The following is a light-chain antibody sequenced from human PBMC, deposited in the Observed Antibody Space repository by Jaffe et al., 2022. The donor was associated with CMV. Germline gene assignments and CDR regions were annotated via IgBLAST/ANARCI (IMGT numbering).Light chain of an antibody. CDR2: GAS. J-gene: IGKJ1*01. V-gene: IGKV1-8*01. CDR3: QQYDTYPWT. Sequence: AIRMTQSPSSFSASTGDRVTITCRASQGISTYLAWYQQKPGKAPKLLIYGASTMQSGVPSRFSGSGSGTDFTLTISCLQSEDFATYYCQQYDTYPWTFGQGTKVETK. CDR1: QGISTY.